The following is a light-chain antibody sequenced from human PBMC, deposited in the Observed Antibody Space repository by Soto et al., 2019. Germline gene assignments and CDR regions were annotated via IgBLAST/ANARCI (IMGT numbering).Light chain of an antibody. CDR1: QSVNSD. V-gene: IGKV3-20*01. CDR3: QHYGSSPWT. J-gene: IGKJ1*01. Sequence: EIVLTQSPVTLSLSPGERATLSCRASQSVNSDLAWYQQKPGQAPRLLIYSASTRATGVPARFSGSGSGTDFTLTISRLEPEDFAVYYCQHYGSSPWTFGQGTKVDI. CDR2: SAS.